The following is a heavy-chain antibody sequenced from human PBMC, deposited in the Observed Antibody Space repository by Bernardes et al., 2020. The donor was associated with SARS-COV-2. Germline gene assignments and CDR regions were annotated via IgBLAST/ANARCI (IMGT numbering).Heavy chain of an antibody. CDR2: INHSGST. CDR1: GGSFSGYY. J-gene: IGHJ4*02. Sequence: SETLSLTCAVYGGSFSGYYWSWIRQPPGKGLEWIGEINHSGSTNYNPSLKSRVTISVDTSKNQFSLKLSSVTAADTAVYYCARVSEMTGVVPAAMEGGFDYWGQGTLVTVSS. CDR3: ARVSEMTGVVPAAMEGGFDY. V-gene: IGHV4-34*01. D-gene: IGHD2-2*01.